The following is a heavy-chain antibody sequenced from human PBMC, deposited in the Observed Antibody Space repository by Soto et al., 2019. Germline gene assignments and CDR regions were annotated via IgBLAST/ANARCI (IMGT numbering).Heavy chain of an antibody. CDR1: GFTFSSYA. CDR3: AKGRRDSIAAAGTH. J-gene: IGHJ4*02. Sequence: PGGSLRLSCAASGFTFSSYAMSWVRQAPGKGLEWVSAISGSGGSTYYADSVKGRFTISRDNSKNTLYLQMNSLRAEDTAVYYCAKGRRDSIAAAGTHWGQGTLVTVYS. D-gene: IGHD6-13*01. V-gene: IGHV3-23*01. CDR2: ISGSGGST.